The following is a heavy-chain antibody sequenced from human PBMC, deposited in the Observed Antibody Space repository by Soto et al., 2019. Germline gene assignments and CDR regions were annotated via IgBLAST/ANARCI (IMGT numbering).Heavy chain of an antibody. CDR2: ITPYNGNA. J-gene: IGHJ4*02. V-gene: IGHV1-18*04. CDR3: ARARMFSGAHHDY. Sequence: QVHLVQSGAVVENPGASVKVSCKASGYTFTNFGINWVRQAPGQGLEWMGWITPYNGNANYPQKHQNRLTITTDTSTNTAYLELMSLRSDDTAVYFCARARMFSGAHHDYCGQGTRVTVSS. CDR1: GYTFTNFG. D-gene: IGHD1-26*01.